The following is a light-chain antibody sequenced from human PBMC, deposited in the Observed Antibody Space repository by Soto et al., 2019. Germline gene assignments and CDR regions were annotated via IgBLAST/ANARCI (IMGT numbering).Light chain of an antibody. J-gene: IGKJ1*01. CDR3: QQYATSPWT. Sequence: VLTQSPGTLSLSPGDRATLSCRASETVSSAYLAWYQQKPGQAPRLVIYGASSRAAGIPDRFSGSGSGTDFTLTISRLEPEDFAVYYCQQYATSPWTFGQGTKVEIK. V-gene: IGKV3-20*01. CDR2: GAS. CDR1: ETVSSAY.